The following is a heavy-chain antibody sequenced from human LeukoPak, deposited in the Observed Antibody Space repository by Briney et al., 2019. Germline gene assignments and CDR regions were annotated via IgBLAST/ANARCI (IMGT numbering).Heavy chain of an antibody. CDR2: ISSSSSYI. CDR1: GFTFSSHW. CDR3: ARDRGDYDILTGYYDY. Sequence: GGSLRLSCAASGFTFSSHWMNWVRQAPGKGLEWVSSISSSSSYIYYADSVKGRFTISRDNAKNSLYLQMNSLRAEDTAVYYCARDRGDYDILTGYYDYWGQGTLVTVSS. J-gene: IGHJ4*02. V-gene: IGHV3-21*01. D-gene: IGHD3-9*01.